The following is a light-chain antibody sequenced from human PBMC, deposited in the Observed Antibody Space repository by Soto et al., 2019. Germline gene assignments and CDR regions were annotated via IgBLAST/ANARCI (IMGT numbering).Light chain of an antibody. Sequence: EILMTQSPATLSVSPGERATLSCRASQSVSSYLAWYQQKPGQAPTLLIYGASTRATGIPARFSGSGSGTEFTLTISSLQSEDFAVYYCQRYNNWPLTFGGGTKV. CDR1: QSVSSY. J-gene: IGKJ4*01. CDR3: QRYNNWPLT. V-gene: IGKV3D-15*01. CDR2: GAS.